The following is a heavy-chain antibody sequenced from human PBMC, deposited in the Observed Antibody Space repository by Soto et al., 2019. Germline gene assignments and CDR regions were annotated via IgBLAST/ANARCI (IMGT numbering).Heavy chain of an antibody. Sequence: EVQLLESGGGLVQPGGSLRLSCTASGFTFSNYAMSWVRQAPGKGLEWVSTISGSGDSTNYADSVKGQFAISRDNSNNELYVQMVSLRVEDTAVYYCAKENRRGYCSGGICYGYFDYWGQGTLVTVSS. V-gene: IGHV3-23*01. D-gene: IGHD2-15*01. J-gene: IGHJ4*02. CDR2: ISGSGDST. CDR1: GFTFSNYA. CDR3: AKENRRGYCSGGICYGYFDY.